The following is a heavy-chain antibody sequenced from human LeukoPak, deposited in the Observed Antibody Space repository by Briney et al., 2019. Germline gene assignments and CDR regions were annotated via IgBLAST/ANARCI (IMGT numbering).Heavy chain of an antibody. CDR3: ARNDLGTYYFDY. J-gene: IGHJ4*02. D-gene: IGHD1-1*01. Sequence: GGSLRLSCAASGITFSIFTMHWVRQAPGKGLEWVAAISKDGTYEHYADSVKGRLTISRDNSKETLFLQMNSLRAEDTAVYYCARNDLGTYYFDYWGQGTLVTVSS. CDR2: ISKDGTYE. CDR1: GITFSIFT. V-gene: IGHV3-30*01.